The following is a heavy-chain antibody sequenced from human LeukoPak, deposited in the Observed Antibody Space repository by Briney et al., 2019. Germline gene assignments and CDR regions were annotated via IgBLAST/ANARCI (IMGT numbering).Heavy chain of an antibody. V-gene: IGHV3-48*01. J-gene: IGHJ4*02. D-gene: IGHD3-10*01. CDR3: ARNYGSGSYYAIY. Sequence: GGSLRLSCAASGFTFSSYSMNWVRQAPGKGLEWVSYISSSSSTIYYADSVKGRFTISRDNAKNSLHLQMNSLRAEDTAVYYCARNYGSGSYYAIYWGQGTLVTVSS. CDR2: ISSSSSTI. CDR1: GFTFSSYS.